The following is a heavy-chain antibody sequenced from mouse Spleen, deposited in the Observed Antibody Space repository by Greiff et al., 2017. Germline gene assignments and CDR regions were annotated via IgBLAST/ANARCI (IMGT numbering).Heavy chain of an antibody. V-gene: IGHV1-26*01. CDR1: GYTFTDYY. Sequence: VQLQQSGPELVKPGASVKLSCKASGYTFTDYYMNWVKPSHGKSLEWIGDINPNNGGTSYNQKFKGKATLTVDKSSSTAYMELRSLTSEDSAVYYCARSHYYGSSPYFDYWGQGTTLTVSS. CDR3: ARSHYYGSSPYFDY. J-gene: IGHJ2*01. D-gene: IGHD1-1*01. CDR2: INPNNGGT.